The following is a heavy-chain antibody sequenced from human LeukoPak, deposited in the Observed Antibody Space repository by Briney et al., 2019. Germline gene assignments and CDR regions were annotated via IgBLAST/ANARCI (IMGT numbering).Heavy chain of an antibody. Sequence: GGSLRLSCAASGFTFSSYGMHWVRQIPGKGLEWVAVIWYDGSNKYYADSVKGRFTISRDNSKNTLYLQMSSLRAEDTAVYYCAREPYSLYAFDIWGQGTMVTVSS. V-gene: IGHV3-33*01. D-gene: IGHD5-18*01. CDR1: GFTFSSYG. J-gene: IGHJ3*02. CDR2: IWYDGSNK. CDR3: AREPYSLYAFDI.